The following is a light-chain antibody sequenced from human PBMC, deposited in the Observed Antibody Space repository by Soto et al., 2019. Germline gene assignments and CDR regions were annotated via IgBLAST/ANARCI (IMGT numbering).Light chain of an antibody. Sequence: EIVLTQSPGTLSLSPGERATLSCRASQSVSSYLAWYQQKSGQAPRLLIYDASNRATGIPARFSGSGSGTDFTLTISSLEPEDFAVYYCQQRSNWITFGQGTRLEIK. CDR3: QQRSNWIT. J-gene: IGKJ5*01. CDR2: DAS. CDR1: QSVSSY. V-gene: IGKV3-11*01.